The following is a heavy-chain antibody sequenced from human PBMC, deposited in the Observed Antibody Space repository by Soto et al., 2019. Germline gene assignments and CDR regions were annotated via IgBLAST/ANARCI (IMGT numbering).Heavy chain of an antibody. CDR3: ARHGRSSGWWTFEY. V-gene: IGHV4-59*08. CDR2: IYYSGST. Sequence: QVQLQESGPGLVKPSETLSLTCTVSGGSISSYYWSWIRQPPGKGLEWIGYIYYSGSTNYNPSLKSRVTISLVTSKNQFSLKLSSVTAADTAVYYCARHGRSSGWWTFEYWGQGTLVTVSS. J-gene: IGHJ4*02. D-gene: IGHD6-19*01. CDR1: GGSISSYY.